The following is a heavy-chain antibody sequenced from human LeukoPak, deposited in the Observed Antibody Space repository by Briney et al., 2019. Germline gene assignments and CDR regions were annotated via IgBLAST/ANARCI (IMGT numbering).Heavy chain of an antibody. Sequence: ASVKVSCKASGYPFTGYYMHWVRQAPGQGLEWMGWINPNSGGTNYAQKFQGRVTMTRDTSISTAYMELSRLRSDDTAVYYCASEYCSGGSCYYYYWGQGTLVTVSS. CDR2: INPNSGGT. D-gene: IGHD2-15*01. CDR1: GYPFTGYY. V-gene: IGHV1-2*02. CDR3: ASEYCSGGSCYYYY. J-gene: IGHJ4*02.